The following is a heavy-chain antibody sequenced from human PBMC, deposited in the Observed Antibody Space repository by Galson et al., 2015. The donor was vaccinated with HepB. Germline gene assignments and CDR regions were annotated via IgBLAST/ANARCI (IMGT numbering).Heavy chain of an antibody. CDR3: ARGRAGSLGPYDY. CDR2: IYHGGSA. D-gene: IGHD7-27*01. CDR1: GGSISSGGYS. V-gene: IGHV4-30-2*01. Sequence: TLSLTCAVSGGSISSGGYSWSWIRQPPGKGLEWIGYIYHGGSAYYNPSLKSRVTISVDRSKNQFSLKVSSVTAADTAVYYCARGRAGSLGPYDYWGQGTLVTVSS. J-gene: IGHJ4*02.